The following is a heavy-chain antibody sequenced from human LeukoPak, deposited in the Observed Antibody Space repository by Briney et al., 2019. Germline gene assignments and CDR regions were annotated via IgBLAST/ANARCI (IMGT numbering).Heavy chain of an antibody. CDR2: IIPIFGTA. CDR3: ASRACSSTSCYKRYHYYYYYMDV. J-gene: IGHJ6*03. CDR1: GGTFSSYA. Sequence: VKVSCKASGGTFSSYAISWVRQAPGQGLEWMGGIIPIFGTANYAQKFQGRVTITTDESTSTAYMELSSLRSEDTAVYYCASRACSSTSCYKRYHYYYYYMDVWGKGTTVTVSS. V-gene: IGHV1-69*13. D-gene: IGHD2-2*02.